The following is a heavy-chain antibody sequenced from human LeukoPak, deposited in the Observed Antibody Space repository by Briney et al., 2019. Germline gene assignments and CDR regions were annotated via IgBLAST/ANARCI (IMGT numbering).Heavy chain of an antibody. CDR3: ARVPRSNWNEY. J-gene: IGHJ4*02. D-gene: IGHD1-1*01. CDR1: GFTFSSYS. Sequence: GGSLRLSCAASGFTFSSYSMNWVRQAPGKGLEWVSSISTSSSYIYYADSVKGRFTISRDNAKNSLYLQMNSLRAEDTAVYYCARVPRSNWNEYWGQGTLVTASS. CDR2: ISTSSSYI. V-gene: IGHV3-21*06.